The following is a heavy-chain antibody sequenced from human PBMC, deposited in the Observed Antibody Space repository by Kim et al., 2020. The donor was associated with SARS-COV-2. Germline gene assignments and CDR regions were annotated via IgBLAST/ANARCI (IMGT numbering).Heavy chain of an antibody. J-gene: IGHJ4*02. CDR2: ISSSSSYI. CDR1: GFTFSSYS. CDR3: ARPDYGDYGFDY. D-gene: IGHD4-17*01. V-gene: IGHV3-21*01. Sequence: GGSLRLSCAASGFTFSSYSMNWVRQAPGKGLEWVSSISSSSSYIYYADSVKGRFTISRDNAKNSLYLQINSLRAEDTAVYYCARPDYGDYGFDYWGQGTLVTVSS.